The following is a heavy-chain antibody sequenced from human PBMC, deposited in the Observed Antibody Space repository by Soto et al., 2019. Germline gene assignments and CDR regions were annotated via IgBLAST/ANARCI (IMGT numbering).Heavy chain of an antibody. CDR3: ARGRITMVRGVITLFYYYGMDV. Sequence: SETLSLTCAVYGGSFSGYYWSWIRQPPGKGLEWIGEINHSGSTNYDPSLKSRVTISVDTSKNQFSLKLSSVTAADTAVYYCARGRITMVRGVITLFYYYGMDVWGQGTTVTVSS. D-gene: IGHD3-10*01. CDR1: GGSFSGYY. CDR2: INHSGST. V-gene: IGHV4-34*01. J-gene: IGHJ6*02.